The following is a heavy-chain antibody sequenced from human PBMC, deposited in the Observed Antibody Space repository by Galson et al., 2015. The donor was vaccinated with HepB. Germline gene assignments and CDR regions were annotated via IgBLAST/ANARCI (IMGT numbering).Heavy chain of an antibody. Sequence: SVKVSCKASGYTFTTYGISWVRQAPGQGLKWMGWITAYNINTNYAQKLQGRVTMTTDTSTSTAYMELRSLRSDDTAVYYCARDGSVAPYYYGMDVWGQGTTVTVSS. D-gene: IGHD5/OR15-5a*01. CDR2: ITAYNINT. J-gene: IGHJ6*02. CDR3: ARDGSVAPYYYGMDV. CDR1: GYTFTTYG. V-gene: IGHV1-18*01.